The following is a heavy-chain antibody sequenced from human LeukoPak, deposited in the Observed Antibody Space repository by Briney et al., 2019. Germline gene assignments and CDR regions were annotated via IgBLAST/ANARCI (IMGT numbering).Heavy chain of an antibody. D-gene: IGHD6-19*01. J-gene: IGHJ4*02. CDR3: ARDWGRRYSSGWYGDFDY. Sequence: GGSLRLSCAASGFTFSNYAMHWVRQAPGKGLEWVAVIAYDGSDKYYADSVRGRFTISRDNSKNTLYLQMNSLRPEDTAVYYCARDWGRRYSSGWYGDFDYWGQGTLVTVSS. V-gene: IGHV3-30-3*01. CDR1: GFTFSNYA. CDR2: IAYDGSDK.